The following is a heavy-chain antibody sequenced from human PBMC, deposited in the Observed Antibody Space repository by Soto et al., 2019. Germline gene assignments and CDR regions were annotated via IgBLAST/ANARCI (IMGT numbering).Heavy chain of an antibody. D-gene: IGHD3-22*01. J-gene: IGHJ4*02. CDR1: GGTFSRYA. Sequence: QVQLVQSGAEVKKPGSSVKVSCKASGGTFSRYALNRVRQAPGQGLEWMGGIIPMFGKANYAQKFQGRVTITADESTSTGYMELRSLISEDTAVYYCARDGTLYDGGAYYYLYWGQGTLVTVSS. CDR2: IIPMFGKA. V-gene: IGHV1-69*01. CDR3: ARDGTLYDGGAYYYLY.